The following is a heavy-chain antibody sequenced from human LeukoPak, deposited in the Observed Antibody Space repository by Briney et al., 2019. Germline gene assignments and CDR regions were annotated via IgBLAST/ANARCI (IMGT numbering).Heavy chain of an antibody. CDR1: GVSVSSGSYY. CDR3: ARGGPYGDYDY. CDR2: IYYSGST. D-gene: IGHD4-17*01. Sequence: SETLSLTCTVSGVSVSSGSYYWGWIRQPPGKGLEWIEYIYYSGSTNYNPSLKSRVTISVDTSKNQFSLKLSSVTAADTAVYHCARGGPYGDYDYWGQGTLVTVSS. V-gene: IGHV4-61*01. J-gene: IGHJ4*02.